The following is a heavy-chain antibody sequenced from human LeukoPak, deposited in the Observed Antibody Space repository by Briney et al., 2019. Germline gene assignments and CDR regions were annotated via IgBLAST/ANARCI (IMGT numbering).Heavy chain of an antibody. D-gene: IGHD2-21*01. CDR3: ASPSDWSYYHYYMDV. V-gene: IGHV4-39*01. J-gene: IGHJ6*03. Sequence: SETLSLTCTVSGGSISSSSYYWGWIRQPPGKGLEWIGSIYYSGTTYYNPSLKSRVTISVDTSKNQFSLKVTSVTAADTAVYYCASPSDWSYYHYYMDVWGKGTTVTISS. CDR1: GGSISSSSYY. CDR2: IYYSGTT.